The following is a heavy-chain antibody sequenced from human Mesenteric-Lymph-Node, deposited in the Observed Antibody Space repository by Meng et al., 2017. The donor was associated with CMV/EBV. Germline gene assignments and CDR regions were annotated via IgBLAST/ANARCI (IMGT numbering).Heavy chain of an antibody. D-gene: IGHD3-16*01. J-gene: IGHJ6*02. CDR3: AKDSAPYYYYHMDV. Sequence: GGSLRLSCVASGLTVNNNYMTWVRQAPGKGLEWVSVIYSVDNTYYADSVKGRFTISRDNSNNTVHLQMNSLRVEDTAVYYCAKDSAPYYYYHMDVWGQGTTVTVSS. CDR2: IYSVDNT. V-gene: IGHV3-53*01. CDR1: GLTVNNNY.